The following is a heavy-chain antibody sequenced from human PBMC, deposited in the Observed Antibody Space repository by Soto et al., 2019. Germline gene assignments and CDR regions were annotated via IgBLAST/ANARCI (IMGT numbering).Heavy chain of an antibody. CDR3: TSPRIVVVSTTPFYYYYMDV. Sequence: EVQLVESGGGLVQPGGSLKLSCAASGFTFSGSAMHWVRQASGKGLEWVGRIRSKANSYATAYAASVKGRFTISRDDSKNTAYLQMTSLKTEDTAVYYCTSPRIVVVSTTPFYYYYMDVWGKGTTVTVSS. CDR1: GFTFSGSA. J-gene: IGHJ6*03. V-gene: IGHV3-73*01. CDR2: IRSKANSYAT. D-gene: IGHD2-21*01.